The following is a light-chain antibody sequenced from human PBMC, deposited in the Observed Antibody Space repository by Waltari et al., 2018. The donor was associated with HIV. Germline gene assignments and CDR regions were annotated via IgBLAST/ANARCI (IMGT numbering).Light chain of an antibody. Sequence: QSALPQPASVSGSPGQSIAISCTCPSGAIGSYKYVSWYQQHTSKVPKLIIYDVNVRPSGVSDRFSGSKSGNTATLTISGLHSDDEADYYCCSYTVNSTGVFGAGT. CDR1: SGAIGSYKY. CDR3: CSYTVNSTGV. CDR2: DVN. J-gene: IGLJ1*01. V-gene: IGLV2-14*03.